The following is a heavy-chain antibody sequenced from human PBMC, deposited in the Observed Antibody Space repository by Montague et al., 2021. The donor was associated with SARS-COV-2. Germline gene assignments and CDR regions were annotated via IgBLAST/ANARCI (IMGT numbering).Heavy chain of an antibody. J-gene: IGHJ6*02. CDR1: GITFSSYA. V-gene: IGHV3-30*04. CDR2: ISYDGSNK. CDR3: ARATAGSYYYGMDV. D-gene: IGHD4-17*01. Sequence: SLRLSCAASGITFSSYAMHWVRQAPGKGLEWVAVISYDGSNKYYADSVKGRFTISRDNSKNTLYLQMNSLRAEDTAVYYCARATAGSYYYGMDVWGQGTTVTVSS.